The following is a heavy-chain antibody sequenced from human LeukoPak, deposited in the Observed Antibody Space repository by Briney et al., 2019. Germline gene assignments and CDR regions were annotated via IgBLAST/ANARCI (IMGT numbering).Heavy chain of an antibody. V-gene: IGHV4-30-2*01. CDR1: GGSISSGGYY. CDR3: ARDERYGSGWGYYFDY. Sequence: PSETLSLTCTVSGGSISSGGYYWSWIRQPPGKGLEWIGYIYHSGSTYYNPSLKSRVTITVDKSKNQFSLKLSSVTAADTAVYYCARDERYGSGWGYYFDYWGQGTLVTVSS. CDR2: IYHSGST. D-gene: IGHD6-19*01. J-gene: IGHJ4*02.